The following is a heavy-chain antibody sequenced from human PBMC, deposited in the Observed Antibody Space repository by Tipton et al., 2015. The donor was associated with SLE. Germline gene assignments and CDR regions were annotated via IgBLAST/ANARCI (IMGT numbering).Heavy chain of an antibody. V-gene: IGHV7-4-1*02. CDR2: INTNTGNP. J-gene: IGHJ2*01. Sequence: QSGAEVKKPGASVKLSCQASGYTFSEYAVHWVRQAPGQGLEWMGWINTNTGNPRYAQGLKGRLVFSLDTSVSTTYLQITSLKADDTAVYYCARDRAGSGWYRHFDLWGRGPLVTVSS. CDR1: GYTFSEYA. D-gene: IGHD6-19*01. CDR3: ARDRAGSGWYRHFDL.